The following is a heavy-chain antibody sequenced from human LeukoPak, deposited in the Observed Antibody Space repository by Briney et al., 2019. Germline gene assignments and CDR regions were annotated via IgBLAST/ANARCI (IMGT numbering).Heavy chain of an antibody. J-gene: IGHJ6*02. CDR1: GGTFNSSG. Sequence: SVKVSCKASGGTFNSSGISWVRQAPGQGLEWMGGIISFFGAAHYIQKFQGRLTITADESTSTAYMELSSLTSEDTAVYYCARADRQQLVEDYYYGMDVWGQGTTVTVSS. D-gene: IGHD6-13*01. CDR3: ARADRQQLVEDYYYGMDV. CDR2: IISFFGAA. V-gene: IGHV1-69*13.